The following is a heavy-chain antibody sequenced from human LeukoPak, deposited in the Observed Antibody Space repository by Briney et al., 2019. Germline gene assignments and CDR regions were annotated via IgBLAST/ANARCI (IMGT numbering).Heavy chain of an antibody. V-gene: IGHV3-23*01. D-gene: IGHD6-13*01. J-gene: IGHJ4*02. Sequence: PGGSLRLSYAASGFTFSSYAMSWVRQAPGKGLEWVSAISGSGGSTYYADSVKGRFTISRDNSKNTLYLQMNSLRAEDTAVYYCAKDDLYSSSCDDYWGQGALVTVSS. CDR2: ISGSGGST. CDR3: AKDDLYSSSCDDY. CDR1: GFTFSSYA.